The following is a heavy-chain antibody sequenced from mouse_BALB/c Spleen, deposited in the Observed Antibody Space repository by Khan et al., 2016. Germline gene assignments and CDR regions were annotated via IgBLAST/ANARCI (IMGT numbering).Heavy chain of an antibody. CDR3: AKNHGSSGYSYAMDD. CDR2: IWRGGST. J-gene: IGHJ4*01. D-gene: IGHD3-1*01. Sequence: QVQLQQSGPSLVQPSQSLSITCTVSGFSLTSYGVHWVRQSPGKGLEWLGVIWRGGSTDYNAAFMSRLSITKDNSKSQVFVKMNSLQADDTAIYYGAKNHGSSGYSYAMDDWGQGTAVTVSS. V-gene: IGHV2-5-1*01. CDR1: GFSLTSYG.